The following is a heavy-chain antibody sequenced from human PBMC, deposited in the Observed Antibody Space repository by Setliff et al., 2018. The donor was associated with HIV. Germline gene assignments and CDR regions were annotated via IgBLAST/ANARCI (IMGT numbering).Heavy chain of an antibody. CDR3: ARGQGCGGGCHYAFEM. Sequence: LSLTCAVYGGSLSGHYWTWISQPPGKGLEWIGSIYYSGSTFYNPSLKSRLTISVDTSKNQFSLKLTSVTAADTAVYYCARGQGCGGGCHYAFEMWGQGTMVTVSS. CDR2: IYYSGST. V-gene: IGHV4-34*01. J-gene: IGHJ3*02. CDR1: GGSLSGHY. D-gene: IGHD2-21*02.